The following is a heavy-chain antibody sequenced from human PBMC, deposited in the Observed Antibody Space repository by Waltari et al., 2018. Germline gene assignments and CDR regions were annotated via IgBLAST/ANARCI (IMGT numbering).Heavy chain of an antibody. CDR2: IYHSGST. Sequence: QVQLQESGPGLVKPSETLSLTCAVSGYSISSGYYWGWIRQPPGKGLEWIGSIYHSGSTYSNPSLKSRVTISVDTSKNQFSLKLSSVTAADTAVYYCARIGGARGYFDYWGQGTLVTVSS. V-gene: IGHV4-38-2*01. J-gene: IGHJ4*02. D-gene: IGHD3-16*01. CDR3: ARIGGARGYFDY. CDR1: GYSISSGYY.